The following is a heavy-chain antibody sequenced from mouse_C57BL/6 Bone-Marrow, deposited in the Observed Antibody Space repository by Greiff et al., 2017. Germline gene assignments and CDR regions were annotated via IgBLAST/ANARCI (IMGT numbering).Heavy chain of an antibody. CDR3: ARSVYYYGSAWFAY. D-gene: IGHD1-1*01. CDR1: GYTFTSYW. V-gene: IGHV1-64*01. CDR2: IHPNSGST. Sequence: QVQLKQPGAELVKPGASVKLSCKASGYTFTSYWMHWVKQRPGQGLEWIGMIHPNSGSTNYNEKFKSKATLTVDKSSSTAYMQLSSLTSEDSAVYYCARSVYYYGSAWFAYWGQGTLVTVSA. J-gene: IGHJ3*01.